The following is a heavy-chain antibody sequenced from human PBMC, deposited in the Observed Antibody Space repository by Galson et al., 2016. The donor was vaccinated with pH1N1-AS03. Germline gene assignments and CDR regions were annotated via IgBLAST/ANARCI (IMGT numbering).Heavy chain of an antibody. J-gene: IGHJ4*02. V-gene: IGHV1-46*01. Sequence: SVKVSCKASGYTFTNYFMHWVRQAPGQGLEWMGVINPSGGTTRYAQKFQGRVTMTRDTSTSTVYMELSRLRSADTAVYYCARTPAEMAIKSFDYWGQGTLVTVSS. CDR3: ARTPAEMAIKSFDY. CDR1: GYTFTNYF. CDR2: INPSGGTT. D-gene: IGHD5-24*01.